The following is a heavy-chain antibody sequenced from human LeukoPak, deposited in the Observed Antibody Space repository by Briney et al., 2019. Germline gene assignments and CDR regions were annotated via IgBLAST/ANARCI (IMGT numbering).Heavy chain of an antibody. D-gene: IGHD2-15*01. CDR2: ISSSSSYI. J-gene: IGHJ3*02. Sequence: PGGSLRLSCAASGFTFSSYAMSWVRQAPGKGLEWFSYISSSSSYIYYADSVKGRFTISRDNAKNSLYLQMNSLRAEDTAVYYCARGVNYCSGGSCYPHDAFDIWGQGTMVTVSS. CDR1: GFTFSSYA. V-gene: IGHV3-21*01. CDR3: ARGVNYCSGGSCYPHDAFDI.